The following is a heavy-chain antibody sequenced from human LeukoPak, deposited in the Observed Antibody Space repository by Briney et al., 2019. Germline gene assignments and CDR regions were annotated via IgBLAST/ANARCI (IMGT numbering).Heavy chain of an antibody. V-gene: IGHV4-59*01. D-gene: IGHD3-10*01. CDR3: ARSELLWFGGVNSGFDY. Sequence: PSETLSLTCTVSGGSISSYYWSWIRQPPGKGLEWIGYIYYSGSTNYNPSLKSRVTISLDTSKNQFSLKLSSVTAADTDVYYCARSELLWFGGVNSGFDYWGQGTLVTVSS. CDR1: GGSISSYY. CDR2: IYYSGST. J-gene: IGHJ4*02.